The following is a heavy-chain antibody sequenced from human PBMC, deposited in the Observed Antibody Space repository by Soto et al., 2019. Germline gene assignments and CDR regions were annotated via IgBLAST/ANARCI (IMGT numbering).Heavy chain of an antibody. CDR1: KFTFGYYW. V-gene: IGHV3-7*01. CDR3: ASLSYGQLRYFDN. J-gene: IGHJ4*02. D-gene: IGHD3-16*02. Sequence: GGSLRLSCAVPKFTFGYYWMSWVRQPPGKGLEWISNIKQDGSDRNYADSVKGRFTISRDNADNSMYLQMNSLRAEDTAVYYCASLSYGQLRYFDNWGQGVLVTVSS. CDR2: IKQDGSDR.